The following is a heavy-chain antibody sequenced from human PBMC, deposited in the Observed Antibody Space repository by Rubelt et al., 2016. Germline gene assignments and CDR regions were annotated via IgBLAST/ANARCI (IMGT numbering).Heavy chain of an antibody. CDR3: ARGRYYFDY. CDR1: GGSLSSFY. J-gene: IGHJ4*02. CDR2: LHYSGST. V-gene: IGHV4-59*01. Sequence: QVQLQESGPGLVKPSETLSLTCTVSGGSLSSFYWSWIRQSPGKGLEWIGYLHYSGSTNYNPSLKGRGTISVDTSKSQFSLNLSSVTAADTAVYYCARGRYYFDYWGQGALVTVSS.